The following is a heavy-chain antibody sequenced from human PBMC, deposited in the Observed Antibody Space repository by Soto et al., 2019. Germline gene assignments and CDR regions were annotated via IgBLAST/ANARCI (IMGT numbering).Heavy chain of an antibody. CDR3: ARIGGYHGPLDY. J-gene: IGHJ4*02. Sequence: SETLSLTCSVSGVSISSYFWSWIRQAPGGGLEWIGYTYHRGSTNYSPSLKSRVAISLDTSENQFSLKVNPVTAADTAVYYCARIGGYHGPLDYWGQGTPVTVSS. D-gene: IGHD6-25*01. CDR1: GVSISSYF. CDR2: TYHRGST. V-gene: IGHV4-59*01.